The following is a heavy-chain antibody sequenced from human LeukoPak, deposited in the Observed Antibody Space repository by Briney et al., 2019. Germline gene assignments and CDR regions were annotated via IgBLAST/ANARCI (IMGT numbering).Heavy chain of an antibody. CDR1: GGPISSGGYY. J-gene: IGHJ3*02. CDR2: IYYSGST. CDR3: AREGSGSYLDAFDI. Sequence: NPSETLSLTCTVSGGPISSGGYYWSWIRQHPGKGLEWIGYIYYSGSTYYNPSLKSRVTISVDTSKNQFSLKLSSVTAADTAVYYCAREGSGSYLDAFDIWGQGTMVTVSS. D-gene: IGHD3-10*01. V-gene: IGHV4-31*03.